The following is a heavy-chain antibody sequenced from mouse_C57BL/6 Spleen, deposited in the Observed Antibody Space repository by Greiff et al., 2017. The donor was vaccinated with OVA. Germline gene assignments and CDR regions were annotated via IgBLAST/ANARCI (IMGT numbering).Heavy chain of an antibody. CDR3: TRDWDGYYFDY. V-gene: IGHV1-15*01. D-gene: IGHD4-1*01. CDR2: IDPETGGT. J-gene: IGHJ2*01. Sequence: VQLQQSGAELVRPGASVTLSCKASGYTFTDYEMHWVKQTPVHGLEWIGAIDPETGGTAYNQKFTGKAILTADKSSSTAYMELRSLTSEDSAVYYCTRDWDGYYFDYWGQGTTLTVSS. CDR1: GYTFTDYE.